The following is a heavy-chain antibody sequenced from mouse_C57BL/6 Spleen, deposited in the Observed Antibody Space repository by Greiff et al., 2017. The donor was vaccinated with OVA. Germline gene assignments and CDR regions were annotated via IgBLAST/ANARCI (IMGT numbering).Heavy chain of an antibody. CDR2: IDPSDSAT. V-gene: IGHV1-52*01. CDR1: GYTFTSYW. Sequence: QVQLQQPGAELVRPGSSVKLSCKASGYTFTSYWMHWVKQRPIQGLEWIGNIDPSDSATHYNQKFTDKATLTVDKSSSTAYMQLSSLTSEDSAFSFCARSVVQGAWFAYWGQGTLVTVSA. D-gene: IGHD2-10*02. CDR3: ARSVVQGAWFAY. J-gene: IGHJ3*01.